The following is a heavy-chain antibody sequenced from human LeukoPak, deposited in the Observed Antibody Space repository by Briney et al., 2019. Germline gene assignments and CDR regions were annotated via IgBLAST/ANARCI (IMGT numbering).Heavy chain of an antibody. Sequence: SQTLSLTCTVSGDSISSGGSYSSWTRQHPGEGLEWIGYIYYSGTTNYNPSLKSRVTISVDTSKNQFSLKLSSVTAADTAVYYCARSACSSTSCYAGYYYGMDVWGQGTTVTVSS. CDR2: IYYSGTT. V-gene: IGHV4-31*03. CDR3: ARSACSSTSCYAGYYYGMDV. J-gene: IGHJ6*02. CDR1: GDSISSGGSY. D-gene: IGHD2-2*01.